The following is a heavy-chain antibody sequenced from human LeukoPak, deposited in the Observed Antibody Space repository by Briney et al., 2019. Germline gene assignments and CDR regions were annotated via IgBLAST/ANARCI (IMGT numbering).Heavy chain of an antibody. Sequence: GGSLRLSCAASGFTFSSYSMNWVRQAPGKGLEWVSYISSSSSTIYYADSVKGRFTISRDNAKNSLYLHMNSLRAEDTAVYYCARFPDSYGYNYWGQGTLVTVSS. V-gene: IGHV3-48*01. D-gene: IGHD5-18*01. CDR3: ARFPDSYGYNY. J-gene: IGHJ4*02. CDR2: ISSSSSTI. CDR1: GFTFSSYS.